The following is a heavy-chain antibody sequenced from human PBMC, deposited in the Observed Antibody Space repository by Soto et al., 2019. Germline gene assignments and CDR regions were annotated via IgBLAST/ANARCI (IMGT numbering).Heavy chain of an antibody. J-gene: IGHJ5*02. V-gene: IGHV1-69*01. D-gene: IGHD3-10*01. CDR2: IIPIFGTA. CDR3: ARGGGAYYYGSGSYYDNWFDP. CDR1: GGTFSSYA. Sequence: QVQLVQSGAEVKKPGSSVKVSCKASGGTFSSYAISWVRQAPGQGLEWMGGIIPIFGTANYAQKFQGRVTITADEATGTAYRGLSSLRSEDTAVYYCARGGGAYYYGSGSYYDNWFDPWGQGTLVTVSS.